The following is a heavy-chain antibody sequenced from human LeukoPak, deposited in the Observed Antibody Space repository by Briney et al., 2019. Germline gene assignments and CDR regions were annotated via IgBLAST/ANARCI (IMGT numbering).Heavy chain of an antibody. V-gene: IGHV4-4*07. CDR3: ARGVAPLRYFDWSIPYYFDY. D-gene: IGHD3-9*01. J-gene: IGHJ4*02. CDR2: IYASGNT. Sequence: SETLSLTCTVSGGSISSYYWSWVRQPAGKGLEWIGRIYASGNTNYNPSLKGRVTMSLDTSKNQFSLRLSSVTAADTAVYYCARGVAPLRYFDWSIPYYFDYWGQGTLVTVSS. CDR1: GGSISSYY.